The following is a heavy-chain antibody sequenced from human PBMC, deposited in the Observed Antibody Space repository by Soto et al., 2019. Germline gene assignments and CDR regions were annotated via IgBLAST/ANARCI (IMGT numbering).Heavy chain of an antibody. D-gene: IGHD6-6*01. CDR2: ISSNGGST. CDR3: VKGRNEYSSSSKGFDY. CDR1: GLTFSRYA. V-gene: IGHV3-64D*06. J-gene: IGHJ4*02. Sequence: RGWSRTLSCSDSGLTFSRYAMHLVRAALGKGLEYVSAISSNGGSTYYADSVKGRFTISRDNSKNTLYLQMSSLRAEDTAVYYCVKGRNEYSSSSKGFDYWGQGTLVKVSS.